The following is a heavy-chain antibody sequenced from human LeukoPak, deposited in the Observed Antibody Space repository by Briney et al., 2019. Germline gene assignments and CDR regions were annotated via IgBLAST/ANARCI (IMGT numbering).Heavy chain of an antibody. Sequence: SETLSLTCSVSGGSISSSRYYWGWIRQPPGKGLEWIGSIYYTGSTYHNPSLKSRVTISVYTSKNQFSLKLSSVTAADTAVYYCVVWLGELLHFDYWGQGTLVTVSS. D-gene: IGHD3-10*01. J-gene: IGHJ4*02. CDR2: IYYTGST. CDR1: GGSISSSRYY. V-gene: IGHV4-39*01. CDR3: VVWLGELLHFDY.